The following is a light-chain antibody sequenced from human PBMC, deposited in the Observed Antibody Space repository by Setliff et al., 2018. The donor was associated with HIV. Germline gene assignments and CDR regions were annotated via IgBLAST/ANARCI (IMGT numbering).Light chain of an antibody. CDR2: RNN. CDR3: SSYTSSSTRV. Sequence: QSVLAQPPSASGTPGQRVTISCSGSSSNIGSNYVYWYQQLPGTAPKLLIYRNNQRPSGVPDRFSGSKSGTSASLAISGLRSEDEADYFCSSYTSSSTRVFGTGTKVTVL. J-gene: IGLJ1*01. V-gene: IGLV1-47*01. CDR1: SSNIGSNY.